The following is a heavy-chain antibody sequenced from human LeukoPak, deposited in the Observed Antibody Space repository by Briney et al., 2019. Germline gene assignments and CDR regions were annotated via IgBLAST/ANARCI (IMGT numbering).Heavy chain of an antibody. CDR1: GFSFSSYS. D-gene: IGHD3/OR15-3a*01. Sequence: QPGGSLRLSCAASGFSFSSYSMNWARQAPGKGLEWISYINPGSGTINYAKPVKGRFTVSRDNAKNSLYLQMNSLRDEDTAMYYCVRDLDWGFDYWGQGTLVTVSS. CDR3: VRDLDWGFDY. J-gene: IGHJ4*02. CDR2: INPGSGTI. V-gene: IGHV3-48*02.